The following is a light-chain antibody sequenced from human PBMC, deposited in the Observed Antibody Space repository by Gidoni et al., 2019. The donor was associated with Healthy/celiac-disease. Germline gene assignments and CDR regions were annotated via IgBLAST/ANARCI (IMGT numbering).Light chain of an antibody. Sequence: DIQMTQSPSSLSASVGDRATITCRASQSISSYLNWYQQKPGKAPKLLIYAASSLQSGVPSRFSGSGSGTDSTLTISSLQPEDFATYYCQQSYSTPYTFGQGTKLEIK. J-gene: IGKJ2*01. CDR3: QQSYSTPYT. CDR2: AAS. CDR1: QSISSY. V-gene: IGKV1-39*01.